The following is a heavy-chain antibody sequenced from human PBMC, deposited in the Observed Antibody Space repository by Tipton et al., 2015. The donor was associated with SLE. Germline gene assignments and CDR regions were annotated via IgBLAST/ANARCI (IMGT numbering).Heavy chain of an antibody. D-gene: IGHD6-6*01. J-gene: IGHJ4*02. Sequence: TLSLTCTVSGGSISGYYWSWLRQPPGKGLEWIGFIYYSGNTNYNPSPRSRVIISVDTSRNQFSLKLTSVTATDTAVYHCARGLAARKFDYWGQGTLVTVSS. CDR3: ARGLAARKFDY. CDR1: GGSISGYY. V-gene: IGHV4-59*01. CDR2: IYYSGNT.